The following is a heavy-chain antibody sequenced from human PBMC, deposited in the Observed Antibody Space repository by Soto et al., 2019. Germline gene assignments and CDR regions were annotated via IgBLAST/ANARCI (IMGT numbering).Heavy chain of an antibody. Sequence: ASVKVSCKASGYTFTSYAMHWARQAPGQRLEWMGWINAGNGGTSYAQKFQGRVTMTRDTSTSTVYMELSSLRSEDTAVYYCARVYCSGGSCYGIDYWGQGTLVTVSS. V-gene: IGHV1-3*01. CDR2: INAGNGGT. J-gene: IGHJ4*02. CDR1: GYTFTSYA. D-gene: IGHD2-15*01. CDR3: ARVYCSGGSCYGIDY.